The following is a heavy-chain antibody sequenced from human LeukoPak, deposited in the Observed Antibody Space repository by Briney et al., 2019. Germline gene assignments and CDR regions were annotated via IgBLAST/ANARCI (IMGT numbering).Heavy chain of an antibody. CDR2: ISYDGSNK. CDR1: GFAFSSYA. Sequence: GGSLRLSCEASGFAFSSYALHWVRQAPGKGLEWVAVISYDGSNKYYTDSVKGQFTISRDDSKSTLYLQMNSLRAEDTAVYYCARDPGYCDYASCWGQGTLVTVSS. CDR3: ARDPGYCDYASC. J-gene: IGHJ4*01. D-gene: IGHD2-15*01. V-gene: IGHV3-30-3*01.